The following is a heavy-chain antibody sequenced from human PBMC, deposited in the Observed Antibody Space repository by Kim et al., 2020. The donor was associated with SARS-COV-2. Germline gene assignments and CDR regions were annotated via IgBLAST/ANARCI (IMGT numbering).Heavy chain of an antibody. CDR2: T. V-gene: IGHV3-23*03. CDR3: AFGDHGFDY. J-gene: IGHJ4*02. D-gene: IGHD4-17*01. Sequence: TYYADSVKGRFTISRDDSKNTLYLQMNSLRAEDTAVYYCAFGDHGFDYWGQGTLVTVSS.